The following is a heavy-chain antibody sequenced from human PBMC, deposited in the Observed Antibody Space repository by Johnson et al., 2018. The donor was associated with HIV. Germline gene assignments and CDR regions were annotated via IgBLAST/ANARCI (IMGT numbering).Heavy chain of an antibody. V-gene: IGHV3-30-3*01. J-gene: IGHJ3*02. CDR3: AGVGRNSDSMRYYTSSFDM. D-gene: IGHD3-22*01. CDR2: ISYDGSNK. Sequence: QVQLVESGGGVVQPGRSLRLSCAASGFTFSSYAMHWVRQAPGKGLVWVAVISYDGSNKYYADSVKGRFTIPRDNSTNTLYLQMNSLGAEDTAVYYCAGVGRNSDSMRYYTSSFDMWGQGNMV. CDR1: GFTFSSYA.